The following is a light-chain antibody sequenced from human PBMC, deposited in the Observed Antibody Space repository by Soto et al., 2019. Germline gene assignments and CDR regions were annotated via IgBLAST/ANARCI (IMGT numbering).Light chain of an antibody. J-gene: IGKJ5*01. CDR1: QSVSSTS. Sequence: PGERVTILCLASQSVSSTSLAWYQQKPGQTPRLLIYGASSRATGTPDRISGGGSGTHFTLTISRLEPEDFAVYYCQHYVKSSITFGQGTRLEIK. CDR2: GAS. CDR3: QHYVKSSIT. V-gene: IGKV3-20*01.